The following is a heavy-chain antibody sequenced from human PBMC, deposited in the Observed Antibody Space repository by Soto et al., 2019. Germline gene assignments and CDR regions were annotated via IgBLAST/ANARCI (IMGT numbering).Heavy chain of an antibody. CDR3: ARVYCISTSCPFDY. D-gene: IGHD2-2*01. J-gene: IGHJ4*02. V-gene: IGHV4-59*01. CDR2: IYYSRST. CDR1: GGSISSYY. Sequence: SETLSLTCTASGGSISSYYWSWIRQPPGKGLEWIGYIYYSRSTNYNPSLKSRVTISVDTSKNQFSLKLSSVTAADTAVYYCARVYCISTSCPFDYWGQGTLVTVSS.